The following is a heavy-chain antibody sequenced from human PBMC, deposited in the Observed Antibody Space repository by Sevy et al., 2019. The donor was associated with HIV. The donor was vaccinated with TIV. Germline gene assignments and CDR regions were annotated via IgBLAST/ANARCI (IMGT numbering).Heavy chain of an antibody. D-gene: IGHD2-15*01. CDR3: AREDIVLGEDNYYGIDV. J-gene: IGHJ6*02. Sequence: GGSLRLSCAASGFSVSSNYMSWVRQAPGKGPEWVSVIQRGGKISYADSVQGRFTISRDNSKKTLYLQMNSLRAEDTAVYYCAREDIVLGEDNYYGIDVWGQGTTVTVSS. CDR1: GFSVSSNY. V-gene: IGHV3-53*01. CDR2: IQRGGKI.